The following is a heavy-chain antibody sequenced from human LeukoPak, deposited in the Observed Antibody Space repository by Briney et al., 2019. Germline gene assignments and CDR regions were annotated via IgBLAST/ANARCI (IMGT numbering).Heavy chain of an antibody. D-gene: IGHD2-8*01. CDR2: MNPNSGNT. Sequence: ASVKASCKASGYTFTSYDINWVRQATGQGLEWMGWMNPNSGNTGYAQKFQGRVTITRNTSISTAYMELSSLRSEDTAVYYCARGHCTNGVCYRGDWFDPWGQGTLVTVSS. J-gene: IGHJ5*02. V-gene: IGHV1-8*03. CDR3: ARGHCTNGVCYRGDWFDP. CDR1: GYTFTSYD.